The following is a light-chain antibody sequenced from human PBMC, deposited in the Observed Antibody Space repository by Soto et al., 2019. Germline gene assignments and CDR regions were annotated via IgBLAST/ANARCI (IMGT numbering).Light chain of an antibody. CDR1: QSVSTN. CDR2: AAS. Sequence: EVVMTQSPATLSVSPGERATLSCRASQSVSTNLAWYQQKPGQAPRLLIYAASTRATGIPARFSGSGSGTEFTLTISSLQSEDFAVYYCQQYTDWPQTFGGGTKVEIK. CDR3: QQYTDWPQT. V-gene: IGKV3-15*01. J-gene: IGKJ4*01.